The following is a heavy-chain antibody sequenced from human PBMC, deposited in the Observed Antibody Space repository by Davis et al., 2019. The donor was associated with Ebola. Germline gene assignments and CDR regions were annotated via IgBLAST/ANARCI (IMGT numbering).Heavy chain of an antibody. V-gene: IGHV3-23*01. CDR3: AKISAAGTEFDY. CDR1: GFTFSNAW. CDR2: ISGSGGST. D-gene: IGHD6-13*01. J-gene: IGHJ4*02. Sequence: GESLKISCAASGFTFSNAWMSWVRQAPGKGLEWVSAISGSGGSTYYADSVKGRFTISRDNSKNTLYLQMNSLRAEDTAVYYCAKISAAGTEFDYWGQGTLVTVSS.